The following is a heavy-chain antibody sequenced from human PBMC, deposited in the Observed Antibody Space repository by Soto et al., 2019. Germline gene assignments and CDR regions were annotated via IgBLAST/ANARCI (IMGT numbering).Heavy chain of an antibody. CDR2: IYYSGST. Sequence: SETLSLTCTVSGGSISSYYWSWIRQPPGKGLEWIGYIYYSGSTNYNPSLKSRVTISVDTSKNQFSLKLSSVTAADTAVYYCARAARPPLAVAMGYYYYYMDVWGKGTTVTVSS. V-gene: IGHV4-59*01. CDR3: ARAARPPLAVAMGYYYYYMDV. D-gene: IGHD6-19*01. J-gene: IGHJ6*03. CDR1: GGSISSYY.